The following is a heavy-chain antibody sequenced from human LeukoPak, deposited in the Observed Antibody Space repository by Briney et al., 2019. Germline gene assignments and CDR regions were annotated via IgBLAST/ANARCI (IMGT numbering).Heavy chain of an antibody. Sequence: PGGSLGLSCAAPGFMFHDYAIHWVRHAPGKGLEWVSLISGDGGSTFYADSVKGRFTISRDNSKNSLHLQMNSLRSDDTALYYCARESESSGWYDYWGQGTLVTVSS. D-gene: IGHD6-19*01. J-gene: IGHJ4*02. CDR2: ISGDGGST. CDR1: GFMFHDYA. CDR3: ARESESSGWYDY. V-gene: IGHV3-43*02.